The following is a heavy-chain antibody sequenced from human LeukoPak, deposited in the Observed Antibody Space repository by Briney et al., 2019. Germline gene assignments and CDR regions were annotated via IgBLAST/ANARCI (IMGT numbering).Heavy chain of an antibody. Sequence: PSETLSLTCTVSGSSISSYYWSWIRQPAGKGLEWIGRVYTTGSTNYNPSLKSRVTMSVDTSKNQFSLKLSSVTAADTAVYYCARGWIDGLDYWGQGTLVTVSS. CDR2: VYTTGST. V-gene: IGHV4-4*07. CDR3: ARGWIDGLDY. J-gene: IGHJ4*02. CDR1: GSSISSYY. D-gene: IGHD2-2*03.